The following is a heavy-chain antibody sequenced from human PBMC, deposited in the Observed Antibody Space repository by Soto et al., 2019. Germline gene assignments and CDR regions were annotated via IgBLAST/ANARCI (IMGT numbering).Heavy chain of an antibody. CDR1: GASISSYY. J-gene: IGHJ4*02. D-gene: IGHD1-26*01. Sequence: SETLSLTCTVSGASISSYYWSWIRQPPGKGLEWIGYIHYSGSANYNPSLMSRVTISVDSSKNQFSLKLSSVTAADTAVYYCARDQNGSPHFDYWGQGTLVTVSS. CDR2: IHYSGSA. CDR3: ARDQNGSPHFDY. V-gene: IGHV4-59*01.